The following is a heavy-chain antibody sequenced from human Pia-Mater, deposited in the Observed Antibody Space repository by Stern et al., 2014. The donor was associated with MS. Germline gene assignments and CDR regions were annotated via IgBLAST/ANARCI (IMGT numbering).Heavy chain of an antibody. D-gene: IGHD3-3*01. CDR1: GGSISSGGYY. J-gene: IGHJ4*02. CDR2: LYYSGST. Sequence: MQLVESGPGLVKPSQTLSLTCTVSGGSISSGGYYWSWIRQHPGKGLEWIGYLYYSGSTYYNPSLKSRVTISGDTSKNQFSLKLSSVTAADTAVYYCARVSYDFWSGYYPFDYWGQGTLVTVSS. V-gene: IGHV4-31*03. CDR3: ARVSYDFWSGYYPFDY.